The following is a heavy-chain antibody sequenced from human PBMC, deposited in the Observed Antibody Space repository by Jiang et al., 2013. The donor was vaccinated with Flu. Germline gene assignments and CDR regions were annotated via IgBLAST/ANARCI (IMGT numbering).Heavy chain of an antibody. V-gene: IGHV5-10-1*01. CDR2: IDPSDSYT. CDR3: ARHGGDGYNSDLYYFYGMDV. Sequence: GAEVKKPGESLRISCKGSGYSFTSYWISWVRQMPGKGLEWMGRIDPSDSYTNYSPSFQGHVTISADKSISTAYLQWSSLKASDTAMYYCARHGGDGYNSDLYYFYGMDVWGKGTTVTVSS. CDR1: GYSFTSYW. J-gene: IGHJ6*04. D-gene: IGHD5-24*01.